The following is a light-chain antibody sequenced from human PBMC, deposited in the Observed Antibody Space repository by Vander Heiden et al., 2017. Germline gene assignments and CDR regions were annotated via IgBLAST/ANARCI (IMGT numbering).Light chain of an antibody. CDR1: QSVSTN. Sequence: EIVMTQSPATLSVSPGESATLSCRASQSVSTNLAWYQQKLGQAPRLLIYGALTRATGIPVRFSGSGSGTEFTLTISSLQSEDFAVYYCQQYNNWPREGFTFGPGTKVDI. CDR2: GAL. V-gene: IGKV3-15*01. CDR3: QQYNNWPREGFT. J-gene: IGKJ3*01.